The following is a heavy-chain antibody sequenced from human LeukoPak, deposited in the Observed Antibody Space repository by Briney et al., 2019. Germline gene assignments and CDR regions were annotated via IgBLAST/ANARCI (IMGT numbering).Heavy chain of an antibody. CDR2: IYTSGST. Sequence: SETLSLTCTASGGSISSYYWSWIRQPAGKGLEWIGRIYTSGSTNYNPSLKSRVTMSVDTSKNQFSLKLSSVTAADTAVYYCARSPNDFWSGYFDYWGQGTLVTVSS. CDR1: GGSISSYY. D-gene: IGHD3-3*01. J-gene: IGHJ4*02. CDR3: ARSPNDFWSGYFDY. V-gene: IGHV4-4*07.